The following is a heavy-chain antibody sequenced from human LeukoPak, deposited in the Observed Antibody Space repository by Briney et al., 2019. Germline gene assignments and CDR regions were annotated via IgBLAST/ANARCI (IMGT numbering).Heavy chain of an antibody. V-gene: IGHV4-59*08. Sequence: SETLSLTCTVSGVSITDYYWGWIRQPPGKGLEWIAYIFHTGDTRYNPSLKSRITISLDTSKNQFSLKLNSVTAADTAVYYCARHPLRGGFDYWGQGTLVTVSS. CDR2: IFHTGDT. CDR1: GVSITDYY. CDR3: ARHPLRGGFDY. J-gene: IGHJ4*02.